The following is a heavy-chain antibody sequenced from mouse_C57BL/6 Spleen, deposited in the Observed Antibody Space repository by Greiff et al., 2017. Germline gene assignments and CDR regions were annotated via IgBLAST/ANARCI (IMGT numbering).Heavy chain of an antibody. CDR3: AREGGDYDDYFDV. D-gene: IGHD2-4*01. J-gene: IGHJ2*01. CDR2: INPSNGGT. V-gene: IGHV1-53*01. CDR1: GYTFTSYW. Sequence: VQLQQPGTELVKPGASVKLSCKASGYTFTSYWMHWVKQRPGQGLEWIGNINPSNGGTNYNEKFKSKATLTVDKSSSTAYMQLSSLTSEDSAVYYCAREGGDYDDYFDVWGQGTTLTVSS.